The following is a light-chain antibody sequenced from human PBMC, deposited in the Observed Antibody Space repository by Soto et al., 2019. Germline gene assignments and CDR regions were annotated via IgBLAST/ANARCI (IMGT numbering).Light chain of an antibody. Sequence: QSVLTQPPSVSAAPGQTVTISCSGSRTNIGKIHVSWYQHLPGTAPKLLISDTDNRPSGIPDRVSGSKSGTAATLDITGLHTGDEAEYYGATWDDSLSAAVFGPGTKVTVL. CDR3: ATWDDSLSAAV. CDR1: RTNIGKIH. V-gene: IGLV1-51*01. CDR2: DTD. J-gene: IGLJ1*01.